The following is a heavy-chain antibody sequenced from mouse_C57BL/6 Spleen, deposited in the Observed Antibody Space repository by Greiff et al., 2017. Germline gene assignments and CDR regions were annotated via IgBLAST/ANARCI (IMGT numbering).Heavy chain of an antibody. Sequence: QVQLQQPGAELVTPGASVKLSCKASGYTFTSYWMHWVKQRPGQGLEWIGEIDPSDSYTNYNQKFKGKSTLTVDKSSSTAYMQLSSLTSEDSAVYYCVITTVVARYFDVWGTGTTVTVSS. J-gene: IGHJ1*03. CDR1: GYTFTSYW. CDR3: VITTVVARYFDV. V-gene: IGHV1-69*01. D-gene: IGHD1-1*01. CDR2: IDPSDSYT.